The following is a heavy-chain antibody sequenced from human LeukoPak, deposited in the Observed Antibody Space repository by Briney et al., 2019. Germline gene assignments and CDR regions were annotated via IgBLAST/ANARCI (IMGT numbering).Heavy chain of an antibody. Sequence: GGSLRLSCAASGFTFSSYAMHWVRQAPGKGLEWVAVISYDGSNKYYADSVKGRFTISRDNSKNTLYLQMNSLRAEDTAVYYCASTMIRGVIINWGQGTLVTVSP. CDR3: ASTMIRGVIIN. CDR1: GFTFSSYA. CDR2: ISYDGSNK. J-gene: IGHJ4*02. D-gene: IGHD3-10*01. V-gene: IGHV3-30*04.